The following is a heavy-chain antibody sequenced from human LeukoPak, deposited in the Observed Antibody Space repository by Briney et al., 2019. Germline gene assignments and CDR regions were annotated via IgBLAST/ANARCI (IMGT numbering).Heavy chain of an antibody. J-gene: IGHJ6*04. Sequence: GGSLRLSCAASGFTFSSYEMDWVRQAPGKGLEWVSYISSSGSTKYYADSVKGRFTISRDNAKNSLYLQMNSLRAEDTAVYYCAELGITMIGGVWGKGTTVTISS. D-gene: IGHD3-10*02. CDR3: AELGITMIGGV. V-gene: IGHV3-48*03. CDR1: GFTFSSYE. CDR2: ISSSGSTK.